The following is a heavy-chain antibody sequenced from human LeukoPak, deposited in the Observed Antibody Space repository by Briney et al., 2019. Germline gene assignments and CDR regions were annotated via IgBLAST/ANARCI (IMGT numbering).Heavy chain of an antibody. CDR3: ARRGIVIRAVIIVGFHKEAYYFDY. D-gene: IGHD3-10*01. V-gene: IGHV3-23*01. CDR2: ISDIGGST. J-gene: IGHJ4*02. Sequence: PRGSLRLSCAVSGITLSNYGMSWVRQAPGEGLEWVAGISDIGGSTNYTDSVKGRLTISRENPKNTLYLQMNSLRAEDRAVYFCARRGIVIRAVIIVGFHKEAYYFDYWGQGALVTVSS. CDR1: GITLSNYG.